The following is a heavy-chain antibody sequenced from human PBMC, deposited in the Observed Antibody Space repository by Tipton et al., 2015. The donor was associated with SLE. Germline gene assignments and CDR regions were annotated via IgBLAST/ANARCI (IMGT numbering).Heavy chain of an antibody. J-gene: IGHJ4*02. D-gene: IGHD6-19*01. V-gene: IGHV3-64*04. CDR3: AKERQAGLDY. CDR2: ISSNGGST. Sequence: SLRLSCSASGFTFSSYAMHWVRQAPGKGLEYVSAISSNGGSTYYADSVKGRFTISRDNSKNTLYLQMNSLRAEDTAVYYCAKERQAGLDYWGQGTLVTVSS. CDR1: GFTFSSYA.